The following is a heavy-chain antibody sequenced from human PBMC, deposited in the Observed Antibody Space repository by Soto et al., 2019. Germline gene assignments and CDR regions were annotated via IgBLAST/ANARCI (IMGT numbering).Heavy chain of an antibody. CDR1: GFSLSTSGVG. CDR3: AHAAYDSGYVYGLDV. D-gene: IGHD5-12*01. CDR2: IYWNDDK. Sequence: QVTLKESGPTLVKPTQTLTLNCTFSGFSLSTSGVGVGWIRQPPGKALEWLTLIYWNDDKRYSPSLKSRLTITKDTSKNQVVLTMTNMDHVDTATYYCAHAAYDSGYVYGLDVWGQGTTVTVSS. V-gene: IGHV2-5*01. J-gene: IGHJ6*02.